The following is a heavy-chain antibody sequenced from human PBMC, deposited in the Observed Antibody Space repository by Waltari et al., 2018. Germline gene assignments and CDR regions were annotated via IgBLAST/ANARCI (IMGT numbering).Heavy chain of an antibody. J-gene: IGHJ4*02. Sequence: QVQLVESGGGVVQPGRSLRLSCAASGFTFSSYGMHWVRQAPGQGLEWVAVIWYDGSNKYYADSVKGRFTISRDNSKNTLYLQMNSLRAEDTAVYYCAKTQPLYGDYHSSPFDYWGQGTLVTVSS. D-gene: IGHD4-17*01. CDR1: GFTFSSYG. CDR3: AKTQPLYGDYHSSPFDY. V-gene: IGHV3-33*06. CDR2: IWYDGSNK.